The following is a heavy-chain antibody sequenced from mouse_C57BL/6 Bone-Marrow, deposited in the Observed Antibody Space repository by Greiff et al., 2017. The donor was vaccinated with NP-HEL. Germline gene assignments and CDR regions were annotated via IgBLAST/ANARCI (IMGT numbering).Heavy chain of an antibody. CDR2: IDPSDSYT. D-gene: IGHD2-4*01. Sequence: QVQLQQPGAELVRPGTSVKLSCKASGYTFTSYWMHWVKQRPGQGLEWIGVIDPSDSYTNYNPKFQGKATLTVDTSSTTAYMHLSRLTSEDSAVYYCARGLYYDYDGGWYFDFWGTGTTVTVSS. CDR1: GYTFTSYW. V-gene: IGHV1-59*01. CDR3: ARGLYYDYDGGWYFDF. J-gene: IGHJ1*03.